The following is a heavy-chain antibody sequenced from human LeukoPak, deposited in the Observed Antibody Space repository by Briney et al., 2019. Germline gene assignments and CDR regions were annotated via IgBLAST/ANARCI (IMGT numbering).Heavy chain of an antibody. CDR2: IWYDGSNK. J-gene: IGHJ4*02. V-gene: IGHV3-33*01. D-gene: IGHD3-3*01. Sequence: PGGSLRLSCAASGFTFSSYGMHWVRQAPGKGLEWVAVIWYDGSNKYYADSVKGRFTISRDNSKNTLYLQMNSLRAEDTAVYYGARDRNYDFWSGYLDYWGQGTLVTVSS. CDR3: ARDRNYDFWSGYLDY. CDR1: GFTFSSYG.